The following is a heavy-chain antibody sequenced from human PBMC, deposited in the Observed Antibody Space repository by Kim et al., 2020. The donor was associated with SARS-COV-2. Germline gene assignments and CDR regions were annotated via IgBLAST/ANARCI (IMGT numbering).Heavy chain of an antibody. V-gene: IGHV3-33*05. CDR3: ASHGSGAEHDY. Sequence: GGSLRLSCAASGFTFSSYGMHWVRQAPGKGLEWVAVISYDGSNKYYADSVKGRFTISRDNSKNTLYLQMNSLRAEDTAVYYCASHGSGAEHDYWGQGTLVTVSS. J-gene: IGHJ4*02. D-gene: IGHD3-10*01. CDR1: GFTFSSYG. CDR2: ISYDGSNK.